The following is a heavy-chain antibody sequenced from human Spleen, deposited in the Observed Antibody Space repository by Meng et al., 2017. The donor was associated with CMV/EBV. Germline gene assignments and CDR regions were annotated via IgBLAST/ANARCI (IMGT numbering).Heavy chain of an antibody. CDR2: ISSSSSYI. D-gene: IGHD1-14*01. V-gene: IGHV3-21*01. CDR1: GFTFSSYA. Sequence: GESLKISCAASGFTFSSYAMSWVRQAPGKGLEWVSSISSSSSYIYYADSVKGRFTISRDNAKNSLYLQMNSLRAEDTAVYYCARDLGSSLPYGMDVWGQGTTVTVSS. J-gene: IGHJ6*02. CDR3: ARDLGSSLPYGMDV.